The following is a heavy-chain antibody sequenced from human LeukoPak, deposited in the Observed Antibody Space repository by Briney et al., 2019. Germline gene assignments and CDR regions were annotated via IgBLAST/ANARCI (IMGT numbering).Heavy chain of an antibody. CDR3: ARQQLDLYYFDY. CDR1: GGSFSGYY. D-gene: IGHD6-13*01. Sequence: SETLSLTCAVYGGSFSGYYWSLIRQPPGKGLEWIGEINHSGSTNYNPSLKSRVTISVDTSKNQFSLKLSSATAADTAVYYCARQQLDLYYFDYWGQGTLVTVSS. CDR2: INHSGST. J-gene: IGHJ4*02. V-gene: IGHV4-34*01.